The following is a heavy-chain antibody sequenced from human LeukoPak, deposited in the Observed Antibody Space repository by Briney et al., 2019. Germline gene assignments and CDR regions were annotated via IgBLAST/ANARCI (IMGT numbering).Heavy chain of an antibody. CDR2: ISTVNGNS. D-gene: IGHD1-1*01. V-gene: IGHV1-18*01. CDR3: ARVRDSDNWWGAFDI. Sequence: ASVKVSCKASGYRFSSSGITWVRQAPGQGPEWMGWISTVNGNSRYAQNFQGRVTLTTDTSTSTAHLELTSLRSDDTAIYYCARVRDSDNWWGAFDIWGQGTMVTVSS. CDR1: GYRFSSSG. J-gene: IGHJ3*02.